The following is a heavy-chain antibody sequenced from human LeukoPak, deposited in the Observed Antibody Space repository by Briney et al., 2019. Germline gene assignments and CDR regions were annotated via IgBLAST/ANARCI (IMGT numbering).Heavy chain of an antibody. CDR3: ARSDGDYTFDY. Sequence: SETLSLTCTVSGGSISSYYWSWIRQPPGKGLEWIGYIYYSGSTNYNPSLKSGVTISVDTSKNQFSLKLSSVTAADTTVYYCARSDGDYTFDYWGQGTLVTVSS. D-gene: IGHD4-17*01. V-gene: IGHV4-59*01. CDR2: IYYSGST. CDR1: GGSISSYY. J-gene: IGHJ4*02.